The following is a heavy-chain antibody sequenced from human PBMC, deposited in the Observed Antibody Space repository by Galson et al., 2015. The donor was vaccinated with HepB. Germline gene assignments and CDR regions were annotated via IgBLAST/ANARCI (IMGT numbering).Heavy chain of an antibody. J-gene: IGHJ5*02. CDR1: GNSFIDYY. CDR3: ATDVGGSTEFDP. V-gene: IGHV1-69-2*01. Sequence: VKVSCKVSGNSFIDYYIPWVQQTPGKGLEWMGFVDPQDGETLYAEKFQGRVTITADTSTDTAYMELSRLRDEDTAVYYCATDVGGSTEFDPWGQGTLVTVSS. CDR2: VDPQDGET. D-gene: IGHD4-23*01.